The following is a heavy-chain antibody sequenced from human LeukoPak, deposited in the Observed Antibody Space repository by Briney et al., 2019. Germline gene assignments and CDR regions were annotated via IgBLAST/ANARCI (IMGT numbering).Heavy chain of an antibody. CDR3: ARGKARYCSSWYGLYFDY. CDR2: INHSGST. V-gene: IGHV4-34*01. D-gene: IGHD6-13*01. J-gene: IGHJ4*02. Sequence: PSETLSLTCAVYGGSFSGYYWSWIRQPPGKGLEWIGEINHSGSTNYNPSLKSRVTISVDTSKNQFSLKLSSVTAADTAVYYCARGKARYCSSWYGLYFDYWGQGTLVTVSS. CDR1: GGSFSGYY.